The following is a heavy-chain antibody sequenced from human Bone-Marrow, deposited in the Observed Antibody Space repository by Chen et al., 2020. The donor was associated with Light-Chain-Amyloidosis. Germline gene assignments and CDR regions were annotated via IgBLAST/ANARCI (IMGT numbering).Heavy chain of an antibody. V-gene: IGHV5-51*01. CDR2: IYPDDSDA. CDR1: GYPFPNYW. D-gene: IGHD5-12*01. Sequence: VQLVQPGPEVTKPAESQKISCKGSGYPFPNYWIGWVRQMPGKGLEWMGVIYPDDSDARYSPSFEGQLTMSADKSITTAYLQWRSLKASDSAMYYCARRRDGYNFDYWGQGTLVTVSS. CDR3: ARRRDGYNFDY. J-gene: IGHJ4*02.